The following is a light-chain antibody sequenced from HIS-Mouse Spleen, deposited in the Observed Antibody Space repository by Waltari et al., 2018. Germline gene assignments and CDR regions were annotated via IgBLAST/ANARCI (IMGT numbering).Light chain of an antibody. CDR3: AAWDDSLNGYV. CDR1: SSNLGSNP. CDR2: SNN. V-gene: IGLV1-44*01. J-gene: IGLJ1*01. Sequence: QSVLTQPPSASGTPGQSVTIPCSGSSSNLGSNPVNWYQQLPGTAPKLLIYSNNQRPSGVPDRFSGSKSGTSASLAISGLQSEDEADYYCAAWDDSLNGYVFGTGTKVTVL.